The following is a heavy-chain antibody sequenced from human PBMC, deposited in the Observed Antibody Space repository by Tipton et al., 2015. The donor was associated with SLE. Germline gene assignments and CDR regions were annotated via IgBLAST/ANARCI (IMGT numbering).Heavy chain of an antibody. Sequence: SLRLSCAASGFTVSSNYMSWVRQAPGKGLEWVSVIYSGGSRYYADSVKGRFTISRDNSKNTLYLQMNSLRAEDTAVYYCARDRIAVSMGNWFDPWGQGTLVTVSS. CDR2: IYSGGSR. CDR1: GFTVSSNY. J-gene: IGHJ5*02. V-gene: IGHV3-53*05. D-gene: IGHD6-19*01. CDR3: ARDRIAVSMGNWFDP.